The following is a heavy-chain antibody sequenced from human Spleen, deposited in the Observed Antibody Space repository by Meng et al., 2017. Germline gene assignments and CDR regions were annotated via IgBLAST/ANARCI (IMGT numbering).Heavy chain of an antibody. Sequence: GESLKISCAASGFTFSSYSMNWVRQAPGKGLEWVSSISSQSSYLYYADSVKGRFTISRDNAKSSLYLHMNSLRAEGTAVYYCAKDITVGAYDDFHIWGQGIMVTVSS. CDR2: ISSQSSYL. CDR1: GFTFSSYS. D-gene: IGHD1-26*01. J-gene: IGHJ3*02. CDR3: AKDITVGAYDDFHI. V-gene: IGHV3-21*01.